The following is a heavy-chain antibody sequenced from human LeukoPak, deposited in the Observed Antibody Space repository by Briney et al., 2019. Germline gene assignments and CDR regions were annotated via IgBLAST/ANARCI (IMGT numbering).Heavy chain of an antibody. CDR1: GFTISSYE. CDR3: ARDGRGYCYGVHGLDF. D-gene: IGHD5-18*01. CDR2: IGISGSTI. J-gene: IGHJ3*01. Sequence: GGTLTLTCAASGFTISSYELNWVRPAPGQGLEWVSYIGISGSTISYADPVKGRFTTSRDNTTNSLYLQMDSLRAEDAAVYYCARDGRGYCYGVHGLDFWGQGGMVSVCS. V-gene: IGHV3-48*03.